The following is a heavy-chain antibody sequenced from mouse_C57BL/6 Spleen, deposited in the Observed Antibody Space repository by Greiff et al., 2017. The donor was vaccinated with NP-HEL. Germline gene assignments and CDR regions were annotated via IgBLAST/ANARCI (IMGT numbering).Heavy chain of an antibody. CDR2: FYPGSGSI. D-gene: IGHD2-10*02. V-gene: IGHV1-62-2*01. CDR3: ARHEEPYGNFDY. CDR1: GYTFTEYT. Sequence: QVTLKVSGAELVKPGASVKLSCKASGYTFTEYTIHWVKQRSGQGLEWIGWFYPGSGSIKYNEKFKDKATLTADKSSSTVYMELSRLTSEDSAVYFCARHEEPYGNFDYWGQGTTLTVSS. J-gene: IGHJ2*01.